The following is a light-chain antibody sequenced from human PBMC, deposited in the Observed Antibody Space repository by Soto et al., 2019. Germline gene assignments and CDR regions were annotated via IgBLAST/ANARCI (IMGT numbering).Light chain of an antibody. CDR2: DNH. Sequence: QSVLTQPPSVSAAPGQKVTISCSGSSSNIGNNYVSWYQQLPGTAPKLLIFDNHNRPSGIPDRFSGSKSGTSATLGITGLQTGDEADYYCGTWDSSLSARYVVFGGGTKLTVL. V-gene: IGLV1-51*01. CDR3: GTWDSSLSARYVV. CDR1: SSNIGNNY. J-gene: IGLJ2*01.